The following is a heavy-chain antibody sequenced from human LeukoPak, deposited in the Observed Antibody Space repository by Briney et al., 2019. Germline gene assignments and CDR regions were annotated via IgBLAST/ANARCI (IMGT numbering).Heavy chain of an antibody. D-gene: IGHD6-19*01. J-gene: IGHJ4*02. CDR3: ARGSGWYGDY. CDR1: GFTFSAYT. V-gene: IGHV3-21*01. CDR2: VSAVSNYI. Sequence: SGGSLRLSCAASGFTFSAYTMAWVRQAPGRGLEWVSSVSAVSNYIYYADSVKGRFTISRDNAKNTLYLQMNSLRAEDTAVYYCARGSGWYGDYWGQGTLVTVSS.